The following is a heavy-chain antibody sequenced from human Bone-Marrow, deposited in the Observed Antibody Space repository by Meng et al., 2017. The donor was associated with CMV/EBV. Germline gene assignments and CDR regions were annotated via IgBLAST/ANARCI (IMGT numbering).Heavy chain of an antibody. CDR1: GSPFSGY. D-gene: IGHD1-26*01. J-gene: IGHJ4*02. Sequence: GEGLLRLVETSSLTWGVLGSPFSGYWSWVRQPPGKGLEWIGEITHSGSTNYNVSLKSRVTISIDTSKNQFSLKLSSVTATDTAVYYCAPGFRSWSGSYSSWGQGTLVTVSS. CDR3: APGFRSWSGSYSS. V-gene: IGHV4-34*01. CDR2: ITHSGST.